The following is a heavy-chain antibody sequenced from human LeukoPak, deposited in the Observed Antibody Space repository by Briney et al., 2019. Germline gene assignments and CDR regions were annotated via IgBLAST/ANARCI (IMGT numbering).Heavy chain of an antibody. Sequence: SVKVSCKASGGTFSSYAISWVRQAPGQGLEWMGGIIPIFGTANYAQKFQGRVTITADESTSTAYMELSSLRSEDTAVYYCARIAADFKYYFDYWGQGTLVTVSS. D-gene: IGHD6-13*01. J-gene: IGHJ4*02. V-gene: IGHV1-69*13. CDR2: IIPIFGTA. CDR1: GGTFSSYA. CDR3: ARIAADFKYYFDY.